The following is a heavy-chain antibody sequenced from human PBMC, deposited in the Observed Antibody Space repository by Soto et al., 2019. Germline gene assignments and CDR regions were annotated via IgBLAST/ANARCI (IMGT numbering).Heavy chain of an antibody. J-gene: IGHJ5*02. CDR2: IYYSGST. CDR1: GGSISSSSYY. CDR3: ARETTSFSWWFDP. Sequence: SETLSLTCTVSGGSISSSSYYWGWIRQPPGKGLEWIGSIYYSGSTYYNPSLKSRVTISVDTSKNQFSLKLSSVTAADTAVYYCARETTSFSWWFDPWGQGTLVTVSS. D-gene: IGHD4-17*01. V-gene: IGHV4-39*01.